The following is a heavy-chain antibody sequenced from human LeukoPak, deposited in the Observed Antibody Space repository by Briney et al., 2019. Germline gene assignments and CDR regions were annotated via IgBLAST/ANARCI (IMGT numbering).Heavy chain of an antibody. D-gene: IGHD5-24*01. CDR3: ARDLEGPFDY. CDR1: GFTLSSYW. Sequence: GGSLRLSCAASGFTLSSYWMHWVRQAPGKGLVWVSRINGDGSSTPYANSVKGRFTISRDNAKNSLYLQMNSLRAEDTAVYYCARDLEGPFDYWGQGTLVTVSS. V-gene: IGHV3-74*01. J-gene: IGHJ4*02. CDR2: INGDGSST.